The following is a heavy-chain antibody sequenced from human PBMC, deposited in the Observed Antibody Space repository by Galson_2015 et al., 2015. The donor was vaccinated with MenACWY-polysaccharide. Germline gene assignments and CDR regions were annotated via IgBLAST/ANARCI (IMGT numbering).Heavy chain of an antibody. CDR1: GFTFSSYW. V-gene: IGHV4-31*02. CDR3: ARGGRAVSNRNWFDP. CDR2: ISYDGGT. J-gene: IGHJ5*02. Sequence: LRLSCAASGFTFSSYWMSWIRQHPGKGLEWIASISYDGGTYYNPSLKSRVTISADTPNNQPNNQFSLKLNSVTAADTAFYYCARGGRAVSNRNWFDPWGQGTLVTVSS. D-gene: IGHD3-16*01.